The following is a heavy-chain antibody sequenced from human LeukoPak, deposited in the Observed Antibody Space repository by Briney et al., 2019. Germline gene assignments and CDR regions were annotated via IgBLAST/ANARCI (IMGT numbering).Heavy chain of an antibody. V-gene: IGHV3-74*01. Sequence: PGGSLRLSCAASGFTFSSYWMHWVRQAPGKGLVWVSRINGDGSDTSYADSVKGRFTISRDNAKNTLFLQMNSLRAEDTAVYHCVRDPPEREELFDYWGQGTLVTVSS. D-gene: IGHD1-26*01. CDR3: VRDPPEREELFDY. J-gene: IGHJ4*02. CDR1: GFTFSSYW. CDR2: INGDGSDT.